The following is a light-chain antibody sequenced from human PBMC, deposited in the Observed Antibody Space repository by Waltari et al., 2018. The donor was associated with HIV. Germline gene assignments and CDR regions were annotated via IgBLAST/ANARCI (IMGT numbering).Light chain of an antibody. CDR3: QQAFSFPHT. Sequence: DIQMTQSPSSMSASVGDRVTITCRASHFISTSLAWYQQRPSRAPKLLLFDASRLQSGVPSRFSGGGSGTQFTLTINRLQPEDLATYYCQQAFSFPHTFGQGT. V-gene: IGKV1-12*01. CDR1: HFISTS. J-gene: IGKJ2*01. CDR2: DAS.